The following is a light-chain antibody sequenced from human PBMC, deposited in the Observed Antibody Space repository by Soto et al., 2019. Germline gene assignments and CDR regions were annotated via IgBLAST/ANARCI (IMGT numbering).Light chain of an antibody. Sequence: QSALTQPASVSGSPGQSITISCTGTSSDVGGYNYVSWCQQHPGKAPKLMIYDVINRPSGVSNRFSGSKSGNSASLTISGLQAEDEADYYCSSYTSSSTYVVFGGGTKVTVL. CDR3: SSYTSSSTYVV. CDR1: SSDVGGYNY. V-gene: IGLV2-14*03. J-gene: IGLJ2*01. CDR2: DVI.